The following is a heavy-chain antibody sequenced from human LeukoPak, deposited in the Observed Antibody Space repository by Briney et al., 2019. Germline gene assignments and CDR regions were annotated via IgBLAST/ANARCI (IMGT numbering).Heavy chain of an antibody. CDR3: ARGESSGWYD. Sequence: PGGSLRLSCAASGFTFSPYRMHWVRQGPGKGLVWVSGMNSDGSSIVYADSVKGRFTISRDNAKNTLYLQMNSLRAEDTAVYYCARGESSGWYDWGQGTLVTVSS. D-gene: IGHD6-13*01. J-gene: IGHJ4*02. CDR2: MNSDGSSI. CDR1: GFTFSPYR. V-gene: IGHV3-74*01.